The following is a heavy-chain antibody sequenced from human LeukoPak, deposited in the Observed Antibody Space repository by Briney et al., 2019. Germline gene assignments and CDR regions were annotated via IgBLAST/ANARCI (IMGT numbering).Heavy chain of an antibody. V-gene: IGHV1-2*02. CDR2: INPNSGVT. Sequence: ASVKVSCKASGYTFTGYYLHWVRQAPGQGLEWMGWINPNSGVTNYAQNFQGRVTMTRDTSISTGYMELSRLRSDDTALYYRARAVAGIDYWGQGTLVTVSS. CDR1: GYTFTGYY. J-gene: IGHJ4*02. CDR3: ARAVAGIDY. D-gene: IGHD6-19*01.